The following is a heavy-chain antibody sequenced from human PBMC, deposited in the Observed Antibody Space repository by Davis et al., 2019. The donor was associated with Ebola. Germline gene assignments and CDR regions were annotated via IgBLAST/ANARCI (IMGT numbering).Heavy chain of an antibody. Sequence: PSETLSLTCSVPGGSITTHFWSWIRQPPGKGLEWIGFMHHGGGANSNPSLKSRVSISIDTSANQVSLKLTSVTAADTAIYYCARDTRPCGDDCYDDTFDMWGPGTLVTVSS. CDR2: MHHGGGA. V-gene: IGHV4-59*11. CDR3: ARDTRPCGDDCYDDTFDM. D-gene: IGHD2-21*02. J-gene: IGHJ3*02. CDR1: GGSITTHF.